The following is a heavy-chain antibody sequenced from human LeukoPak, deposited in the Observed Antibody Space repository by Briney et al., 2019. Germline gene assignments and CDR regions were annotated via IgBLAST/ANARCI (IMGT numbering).Heavy chain of an antibody. J-gene: IGHJ4*02. Sequence: GGSLSLSCSVSGFTFSSYTMHWVCQAPGKGLEYVSSININGGRTYYADSVKGRFTISRDNSKNTLYLQMSSLRAEDTAVYYCVKDKWIDHWAQGSLVTVSS. CDR3: VKDKWIDH. CDR1: GFTFSSYT. V-gene: IGHV3-64D*09. CDR2: ININGGRT. D-gene: IGHD2-8*01.